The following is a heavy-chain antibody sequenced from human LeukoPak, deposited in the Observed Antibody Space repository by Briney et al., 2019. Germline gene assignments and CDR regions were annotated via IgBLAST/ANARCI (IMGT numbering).Heavy chain of an antibody. CDR2: IRYDGSNK. Sequence: GGSLRLSCAASGFTFSSYGMHWVRQAPGKGLEWVAFIRYDGSNKYYADSVKGRFTISRDNSKNTPYLQMNSLRAEDTAVYYCAKGPDSSGYYRYYYMDVWGKGTTVTISS. CDR3: AKGPDSSGYYRYYYMDV. J-gene: IGHJ6*03. CDR1: GFTFSSYG. V-gene: IGHV3-30*02. D-gene: IGHD3-22*01.